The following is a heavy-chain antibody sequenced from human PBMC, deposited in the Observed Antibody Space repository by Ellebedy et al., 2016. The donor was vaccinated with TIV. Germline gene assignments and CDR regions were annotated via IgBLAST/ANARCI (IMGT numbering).Heavy chain of an antibody. Sequence: SXTVSGGSISSGDYYWSWIRQPPGKGLEWIGYIYYSGSTYYNPSLKSRVTISVDTSKNQFSLKLSSVTAADTAVYYCARVGYSGYPSKYYFDYWGQGTLVTVSS. CDR2: IYYSGST. V-gene: IGHV4-30-4*01. D-gene: IGHD5-12*01. CDR3: ARVGYSGYPSKYYFDY. CDR1: GGSISSGDYY. J-gene: IGHJ4*02.